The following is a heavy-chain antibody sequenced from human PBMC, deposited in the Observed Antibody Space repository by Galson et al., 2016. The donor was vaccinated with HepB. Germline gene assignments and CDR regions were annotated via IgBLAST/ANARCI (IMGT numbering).Heavy chain of an antibody. Sequence: PALVKPTQTLTLTCTVSGFSLRNGRMGVSWIRQPPGRALEWLAHIFANDEKSYSTSLKSRLTISKDTSKSQVVLIMTNTDPVDAGTYFCARVAEMDVDGSGFLDYYGMDVWGPGTTVTVSS. J-gene: IGHJ6*02. CDR2: IFANDEK. CDR3: ARVAEMDVDGSGFLDYYGMDV. CDR1: GFSLRNGRMG. D-gene: IGHD3-22*01. V-gene: IGHV2-26*01.